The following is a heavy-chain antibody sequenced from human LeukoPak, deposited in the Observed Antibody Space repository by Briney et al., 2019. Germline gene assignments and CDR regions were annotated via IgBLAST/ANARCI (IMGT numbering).Heavy chain of an antibody. Sequence: PGGSLRLSCAASGFTFSSYAMSWVRQAPGKGLEWVSAISGSGGSTYYADSVKGRFTISRDNSKNTLYLQMNSLRAEDTAVYYCANRGYSYGYPFDYWGQGTLVTVSS. D-gene: IGHD5-18*01. J-gene: IGHJ4*02. CDR2: ISGSGGST. CDR3: ANRGYSYGYPFDY. V-gene: IGHV3-23*01. CDR1: GFTFSSYA.